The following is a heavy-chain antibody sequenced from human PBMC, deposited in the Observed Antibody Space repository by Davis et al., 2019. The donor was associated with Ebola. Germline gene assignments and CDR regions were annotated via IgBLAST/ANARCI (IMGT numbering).Heavy chain of an antibody. CDR1: GFTFSSYG. J-gene: IGHJ4*02. Sequence: GGSLRLSCAASGFTFSSYGMHWVRQAPGKGLEWVAVISYDGSNKYYADSVKGRFTISRDNSKNTLYLQMNSLRAEDTAVYYCAKQGMWGGSYYFDYWGQGTLVTVSS. CDR3: AKQGMWGGSYYFDY. CDR2: ISYDGSNK. V-gene: IGHV3-30*18. D-gene: IGHD1-26*01.